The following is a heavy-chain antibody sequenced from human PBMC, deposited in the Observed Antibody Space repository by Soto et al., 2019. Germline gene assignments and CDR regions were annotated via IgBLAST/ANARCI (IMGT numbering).Heavy chain of an antibody. CDR3: AKAVLWARGGFYYFDY. V-gene: IGHV3-23*01. CDR1: GFTFSSYA. CDR2: ISGSGGST. D-gene: IGHD3-16*01. Sequence: PGGSLRLSCAASGFTFSSYAMSWVRQAPGKGLEWVSAISGSGGSTYYADSVKGRFTISRDNSKNTLYLQMNSLRAEDTAVYYCAKAVLWARGGFYYFDYWGQGTLVTVSS. J-gene: IGHJ4*02.